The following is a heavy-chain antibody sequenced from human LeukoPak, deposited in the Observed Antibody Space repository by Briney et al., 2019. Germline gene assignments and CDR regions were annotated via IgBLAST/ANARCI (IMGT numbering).Heavy chain of an antibody. CDR2: IIPILGIA. Sequence: PMASVKVSCTASGGTFSSYTISWVRQAPGQGLEWMGRIIPILGIANYAQKFQGRVTITADKSTSTAYMELSSLRSEDTAVYYCSSAYCSGGSCYFDYWGQGTLVTVSS. J-gene: IGHJ4*02. CDR1: GGTFSSYT. CDR3: SSAYCSGGSCYFDY. V-gene: IGHV1-69*02. D-gene: IGHD2-15*01.